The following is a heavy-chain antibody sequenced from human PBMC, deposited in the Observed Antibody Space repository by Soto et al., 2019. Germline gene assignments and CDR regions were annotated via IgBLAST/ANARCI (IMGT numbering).Heavy chain of an antibody. J-gene: IGHJ5*02. Sequence: GGSLRLSCAASGFTFSSYSMNWVRQAPGKGLEWVSSISSSSSYIYYADSVKGRFTISRDNAKNSLYLQMNSLRAEDTAVYYCARDYQGYDILTGLKAFDHWGQGTLVTVSS. CDR1: GFTFSSYS. CDR3: ARDYQGYDILTGLKAFDH. D-gene: IGHD3-9*01. V-gene: IGHV3-21*01. CDR2: ISSSSSYI.